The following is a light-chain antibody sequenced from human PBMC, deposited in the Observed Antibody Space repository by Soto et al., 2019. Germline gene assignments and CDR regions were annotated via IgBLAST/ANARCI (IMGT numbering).Light chain of an antibody. Sequence: EIVMTQSSDTLSVSPGERATLSCRASQSFRGLLAWYQQKPGQAPRLLIYDAYNRATGIPPRFSGSGSGTDFTLTISSLEPEDSAVYYCQQRHMWPITFGQGTRLEIK. CDR1: QSFRGL. CDR3: QQRHMWPIT. V-gene: IGKV3-11*01. CDR2: DAY. J-gene: IGKJ5*01.